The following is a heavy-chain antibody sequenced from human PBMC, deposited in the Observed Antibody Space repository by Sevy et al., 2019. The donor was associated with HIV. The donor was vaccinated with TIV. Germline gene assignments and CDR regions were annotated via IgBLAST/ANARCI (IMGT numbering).Heavy chain of an antibody. Sequence: GGSLRLSCAASGFTFDDYAMHWVRQAPGKGLEWVSGISWNSGSIGYADSVKGRFTISRDNAKNSLYLQMNSLRAEDTALYYWARAAGTWGYYFDYWGQGTLVTVSS. J-gene: IGHJ4*02. CDR1: GFTFDDYA. CDR3: ARAAGTWGYYFDY. V-gene: IGHV3-9*01. D-gene: IGHD6-13*01. CDR2: ISWNSGSI.